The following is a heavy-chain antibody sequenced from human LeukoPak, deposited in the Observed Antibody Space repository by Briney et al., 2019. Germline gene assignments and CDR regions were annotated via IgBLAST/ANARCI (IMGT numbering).Heavy chain of an antibody. Sequence: PGGSLRLSCAASGFTFSNYWMHWVRQTPGKGLVWVSRIKNDGSGTIYADSVKGRFTISRDNAKNTLYLQMNSLSAEDTAVYYCARNPSTSMEFWGQGTLVTVSS. J-gene: IGHJ4*02. CDR3: ARNPSTSMEF. D-gene: IGHD5-18*01. V-gene: IGHV3-74*01. CDR2: IKNDGSGT. CDR1: GFTFSNYW.